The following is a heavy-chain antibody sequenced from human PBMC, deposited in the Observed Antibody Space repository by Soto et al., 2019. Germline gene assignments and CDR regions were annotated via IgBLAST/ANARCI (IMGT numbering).Heavy chain of an antibody. CDR2: IRSKAYGGTT. CDR1: GFTFGDYA. CDR3: ARDGPNPYSSRVGGMDV. D-gene: IGHD6-13*01. V-gene: IGHV3-49*04. J-gene: IGHJ6*02. Sequence: EVQLVESGGGLVQPGRSLRLSCTASGFTFGDYAMSWVRQAPGKGLEWVGFIRSKAYGGTTEYAASVKGRFTISRDDSKSIAYLQMNSLRDEDTAVYYCARDGPNPYSSRVGGMDVWGQGTTVTVSS.